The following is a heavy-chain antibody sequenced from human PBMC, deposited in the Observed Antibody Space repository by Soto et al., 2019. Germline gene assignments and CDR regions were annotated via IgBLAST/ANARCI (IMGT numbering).Heavy chain of an antibody. J-gene: IGHJ6*02. Sequence: PGGSLRLSCAASGLTFSNAWMSWVRQAPGKGLEWVGRIKSKTDGGTTDYAAPVKGRFTISRDDSKNTLYLQMNSLKTEDTAVYYCTTVPYDILTGFYGMDVWGQGTTVTVSS. CDR2: IKSKTDGGTT. V-gene: IGHV3-15*01. D-gene: IGHD3-9*01. CDR3: TTVPYDILTGFYGMDV. CDR1: GLTFSNAW.